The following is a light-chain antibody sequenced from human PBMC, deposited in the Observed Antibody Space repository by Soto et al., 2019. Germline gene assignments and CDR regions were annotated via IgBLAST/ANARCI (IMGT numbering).Light chain of an antibody. CDR3: QQYNGWPRT. J-gene: IGKJ1*01. CDR2: DTS. CDR1: QSIYEK. V-gene: IGKV3-15*01. Sequence: EIVMTQSPATLSVSPGERVTLFCRASQSIYEKLAWYQQKPGQTPRLVIYDTSTRATGTPDRFSGSGSGTDFTLTISSLQSEDFAFFYCQQYNGWPRTFGQGTKVDIK.